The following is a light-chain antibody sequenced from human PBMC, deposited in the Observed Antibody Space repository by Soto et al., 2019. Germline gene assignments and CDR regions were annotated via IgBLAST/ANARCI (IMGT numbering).Light chain of an antibody. CDR1: QTISSW. Sequence: DIQMTQSPSTLSGSVGDRVTITCRASQTISSWLAWYQQKPGKAPKLLIYHASNLQSGVPSRFRGSGSRTEFPLTITSLQPDDFATYYCQQYNSYSFGQGTKVDIK. CDR2: HAS. J-gene: IGKJ1*01. CDR3: QQYNSYS. V-gene: IGKV1-5*01.